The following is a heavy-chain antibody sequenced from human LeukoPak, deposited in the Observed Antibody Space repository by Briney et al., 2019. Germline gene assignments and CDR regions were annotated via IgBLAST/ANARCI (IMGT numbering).Heavy chain of an antibody. V-gene: IGHV1-69*05. J-gene: IGHJ5*02. CDR1: GGTFSSYA. CDR3: ARNYGDYVEGNWFDP. CDR2: IIPIFGTA. D-gene: IGHD4-17*01. Sequence: GASVKVSCKASGGTFSSYAISWVRQAPGQGLEWMGGIIPIFGTANYAQKFQGRVTITTDESTSTAYMELSSLRSEDMAVYCCARNYGDYVEGNWFDPWGQGTLVTVSS.